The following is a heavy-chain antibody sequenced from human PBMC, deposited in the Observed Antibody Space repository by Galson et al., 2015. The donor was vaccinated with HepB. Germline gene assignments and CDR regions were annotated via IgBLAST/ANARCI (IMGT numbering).Heavy chain of an antibody. D-gene: IGHD3-22*01. Sequence: LSLTCTVSGGSINNYYWSWIRQPPGKGLEWIGYIYYSGSTSYNPSLKSRVAISVDTSKNQFSLKLSSVTAADTAVYYCARDRDYYDSSGYYSLLDYWGQGTLVTVSS. CDR2: IYYSGST. CDR1: GGSINNYY. J-gene: IGHJ4*02. CDR3: ARDRDYYDSSGYYSLLDY. V-gene: IGHV4-59*01.